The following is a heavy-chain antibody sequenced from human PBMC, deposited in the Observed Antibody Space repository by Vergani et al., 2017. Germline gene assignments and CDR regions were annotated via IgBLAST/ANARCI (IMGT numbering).Heavy chain of an antibody. V-gene: IGHV1-46*03. CDR3: ARGGYGILTGYRF. J-gene: IGHJ4*01. CDR1: GYTFSNYY. CDR2: INPSGGHT. D-gene: IGHD3-9*01. Sequence: QVQVVQSGAEVKKSGASVKVSCKTSGYTFSNYYMHWVRQAPGQGLEWMGIINPSGGHTNYAQKFQGRVTMIRDTSTSTVYMELSSLRSEDTAIYYCARGGYGILTGYRFWGQGTLVTVSA.